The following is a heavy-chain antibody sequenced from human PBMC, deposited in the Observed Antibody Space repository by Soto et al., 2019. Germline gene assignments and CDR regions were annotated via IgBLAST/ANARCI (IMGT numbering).Heavy chain of an antibody. CDR1: GGSFSTYG. J-gene: IGHJ4*02. CDR2: IIPKFGTT. V-gene: IGHV1-69*13. Sequence: SVKVSCKASGGSFSTYGINWVRLAPGQGLEWMGGIIPKFGTTNYAQKFQGRVAITADESTSTAYMELSSLRSEDTAVYYCARDRYWGQGTLVTVSS. CDR3: ARDRY.